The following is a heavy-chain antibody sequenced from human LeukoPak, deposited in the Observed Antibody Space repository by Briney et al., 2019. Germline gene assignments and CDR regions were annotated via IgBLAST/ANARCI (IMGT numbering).Heavy chain of an antibody. CDR2: IDPSGGST. D-gene: IGHD3-10*01. CDR1: GYTFTNYY. CDR3: ARQGPDASWNDGHLYYGSGRNWFDP. V-gene: IGHV1-46*01. Sequence: ASVKVSCKASGYTFTNYYMHWVRQAPGQGLEWMGIIDPSGGSTTYAQKFQGRVTMTRDTSISTAYMELSRLRSDDTAVYYCARQGPDASWNDGHLYYGSGRNWFDPWGQGTLVTVSS. J-gene: IGHJ5*02.